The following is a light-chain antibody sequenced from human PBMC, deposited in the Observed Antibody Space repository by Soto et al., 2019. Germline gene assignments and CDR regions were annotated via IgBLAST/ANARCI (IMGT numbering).Light chain of an antibody. CDR3: MQALQFHYT. CDR1: QSLLHSNGYNY. J-gene: IGKJ2*01. V-gene: IGKV2-28*01. CDR2: LGS. Sequence: DIVMTQSPLSLPVTPGEPASISCRSSQSLLHSNGYNYLDWYLQKPGQSPQLLIYLGSNRASGVPERFSGCGSGTDFTLKISRVEAEDVGVYYYMQALQFHYTFDQGTKLEIK.